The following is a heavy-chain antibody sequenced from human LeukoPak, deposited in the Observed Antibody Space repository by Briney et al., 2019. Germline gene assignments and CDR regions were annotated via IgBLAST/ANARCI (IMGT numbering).Heavy chain of an antibody. CDR3: ARDRWHSSGWYTGEFDY. Sequence: PGGSLRLSCVASGFTFSRYWMAWVRQAPGKGLEWVASIKQDGSEKSCVDSVKGRFTVSRDNAKNSLYLQMNSLRAEDTAVYYCARDRWHSSGWYTGEFDYWGQGTLVTVSS. V-gene: IGHV3-7*01. CDR1: GFTFSRYW. J-gene: IGHJ4*02. D-gene: IGHD6-19*01. CDR2: IKQDGSEK.